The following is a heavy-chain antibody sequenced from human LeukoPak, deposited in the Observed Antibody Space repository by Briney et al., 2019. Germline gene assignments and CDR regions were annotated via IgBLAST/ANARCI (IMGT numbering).Heavy chain of an antibody. CDR2: IKQDGSEK. CDR1: GFTFSSYW. CDR3: AKLGAGSYGDAFDI. D-gene: IGHD3-16*01. Sequence: GGSLRLSCAASGFTFSSYWMSWVRQAPGKGLEWVANIKQDGSEKYYVDSVKGRFTISRDNAKNALYLQTNSLRAEDTAVYYCAKLGAGSYGDAFDIWGQGTMVTVSS. J-gene: IGHJ3*02. V-gene: IGHV3-7*01.